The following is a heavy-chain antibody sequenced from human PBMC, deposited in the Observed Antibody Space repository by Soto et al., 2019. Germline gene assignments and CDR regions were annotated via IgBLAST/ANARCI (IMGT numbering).Heavy chain of an antibody. CDR2: INHSGST. D-gene: IGHD3-10*01. V-gene: IGHV4-34*01. J-gene: IGHJ5*02. Sequence: QVQLQQWGAGLLKPSETLSLTCAVYGGSFSGYYWSWIRQPPGKGLEWIGEINHSGSTNYNPSLKSRVTISVDTSKNQFSLKLRYVTAADTAVYYCARVHLKTSYSPIDPWGQGTLVTVSS. CDR1: GGSFSGYY. CDR3: ARVHLKTSYSPIDP.